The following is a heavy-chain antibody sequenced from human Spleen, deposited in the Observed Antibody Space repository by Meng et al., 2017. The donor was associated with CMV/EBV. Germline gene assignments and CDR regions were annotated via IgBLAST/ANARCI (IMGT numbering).Heavy chain of an antibody. CDR2: INPDSGGT. D-gene: IGHD2-2*01. J-gene: IGHJ4*02. CDR1: GYTFTGYY. CDR3: ARRGRYCSNTRCSDFDY. Sequence: ASVKVSCKASGYTFTGYYMHWVRQAPGQGLEWMGWINPDSGGTSYAQKFQGRVTMTRDTSISTAYMELSRLRSDDTAVYYCARRGRYCSNTRCSDFDYWGQGALVTVSS. V-gene: IGHV1-2*02.